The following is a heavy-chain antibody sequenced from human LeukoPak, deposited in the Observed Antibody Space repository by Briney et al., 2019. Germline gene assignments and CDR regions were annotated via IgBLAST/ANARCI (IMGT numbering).Heavy chain of an antibody. CDR1: GFTFSSYA. D-gene: IGHD3-9*01. J-gene: IGHJ5*02. V-gene: IGHV3-23*01. CDR3: AKDILTGYYPHNWFDP. Sequence: PGGSLRLSCAASGFTFSSYAMSWVRQAPGKGLEWVSAISGSGGSTYYADSVKSRFTISRDNSKNTLYLQMNSLRAEDTAVYYCAKDILTGYYPHNWFDPWGQGTLVTVSS. CDR2: ISGSGGST.